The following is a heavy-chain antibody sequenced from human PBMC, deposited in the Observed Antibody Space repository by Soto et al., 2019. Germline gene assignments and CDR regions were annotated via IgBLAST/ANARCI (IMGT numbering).Heavy chain of an antibody. V-gene: IGHV4-39*01. CDR1: GGSISRSSYY. J-gene: IGHJ6*02. Sequence: QLQLQESGPGLVKPSETLSLTCTVSGGSISRSSYYWGWIRQPPGKGLEWIGSIYYSGSTYYNPSLKSRVTISVDTSKNQFALKLSSVTAADTAVYYCARQGSSGWYYYYYGMDVWGQGTTVTVSS. D-gene: IGHD6-19*01. CDR2: IYYSGST. CDR3: ARQGSSGWYYYYYGMDV.